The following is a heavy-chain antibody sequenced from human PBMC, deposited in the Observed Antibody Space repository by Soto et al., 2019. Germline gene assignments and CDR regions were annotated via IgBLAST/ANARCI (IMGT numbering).Heavy chain of an antibody. Sequence: EVQLVESGGGLVKPGGSVRLSCEASGFTFTSDSMTWVRQAPGKGLEWVSSISSHGRDIFYADSVKGRFTFSRDNAKDSPHLQMNSLTGEDSAVYYCARGAALAGKLDLWGQGTLVTVSS. CDR2: ISSHGRDI. CDR1: GFTFTSDS. CDR3: ARGAALAGKLDL. J-gene: IGHJ4*02. D-gene: IGHD6-19*01. V-gene: IGHV3-21*06.